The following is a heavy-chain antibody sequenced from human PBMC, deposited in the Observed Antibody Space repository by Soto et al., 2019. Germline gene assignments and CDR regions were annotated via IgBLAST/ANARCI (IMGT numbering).Heavy chain of an antibody. CDR2: INSDGSST. J-gene: IGHJ6*02. D-gene: IGHD2-2*01. Sequence: GGSLRLSCAASGFTFSSYWMHWVRQAPGKGLVWVSRINSDGSSTSYADSVKGLFTISRDNAKNTLYLQMNSLRAEDTAVYYCARECLGYCSSTSCPYYYYYGMDVWGQGTTVTVSS. CDR1: GFTFSSYW. V-gene: IGHV3-74*01. CDR3: ARECLGYCSSTSCPYYYYYGMDV.